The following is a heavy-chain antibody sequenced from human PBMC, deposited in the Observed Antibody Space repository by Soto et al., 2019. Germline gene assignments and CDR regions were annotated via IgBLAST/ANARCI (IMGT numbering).Heavy chain of an antibody. V-gene: IGHV3-23*01. CDR1: GFTFTSYA. D-gene: IGHD1-7*01. CDR2: ITGSGGNT. CDR3: AKGGTGTTVGRYMDV. J-gene: IGHJ6*03. Sequence: GGSLRLSCAASGFTFTSYAMSWVRQAPGKGLEWVSAITGSGGNTYYAHSVKGLFTISRDNSANTLYLQMNSLKAEDTAVYYCAKGGTGTTVGRYMDVWGKGTSVTVSS.